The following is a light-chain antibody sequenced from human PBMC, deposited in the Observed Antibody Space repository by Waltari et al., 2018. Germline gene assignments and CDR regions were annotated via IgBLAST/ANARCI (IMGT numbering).Light chain of an antibody. V-gene: IGKV1-6*01. CDR1: QGIGND. J-gene: IGKJ3*01. Sequence: AIQMAQSPSSLSAYVGDRVTIRCRTSQGIGNDLGWYQQKPGKAPKLLIYAASSLQSGVSSRFSGSGPGTEFTLTISSLQPEDFATYYCLQDYDYPFTFGPGTKVEI. CDR3: LQDYDYPFT. CDR2: AAS.